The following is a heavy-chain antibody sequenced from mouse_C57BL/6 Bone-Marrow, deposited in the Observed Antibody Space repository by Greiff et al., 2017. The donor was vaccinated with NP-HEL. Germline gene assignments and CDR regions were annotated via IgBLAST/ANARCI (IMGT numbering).Heavy chain of an antibody. CDR1: GFTFSNYW. V-gene: IGHV6-3*01. D-gene: IGHD2-5*01. Sequence: EVQRVESGGGLVQPGGSMKLSCVASGFTFSNYWMNWVRQSPEKGLEWVAQIRLKSDNYATHYAESVKGRFTISRDDSKSSVYLQMNNLRAEDTGIYYCTGGSNYWYFDVWGTGTTVTVSS. CDR2: IRLKSDNYAT. CDR3: TGGSNYWYFDV. J-gene: IGHJ1*03.